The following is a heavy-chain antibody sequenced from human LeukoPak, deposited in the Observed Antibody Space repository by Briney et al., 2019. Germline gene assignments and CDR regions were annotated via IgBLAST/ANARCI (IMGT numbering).Heavy chain of an antibody. Sequence: GGSLRLSCAASGFTVSSNYMSWVRQAPGKGLEWVSVIYSGGSTYYADSVKGRFTISRDNSKNTLYLQMNSLRAEDTAVYYCAKDPRLMSAFDIWGQGTMVTVSS. J-gene: IGHJ3*02. D-gene: IGHD2-8*01. CDR2: IYSGGST. V-gene: IGHV3-66*01. CDR1: GFTVSSNY. CDR3: AKDPRLMSAFDI.